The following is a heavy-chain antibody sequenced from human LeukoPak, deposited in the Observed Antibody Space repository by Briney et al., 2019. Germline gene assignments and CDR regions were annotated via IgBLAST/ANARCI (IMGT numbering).Heavy chain of an antibody. CDR1: GGSISSYY. V-gene: IGHV4-59*08. D-gene: IGHD6-13*01. CDR2: IYYSGST. J-gene: IGHJ6*03. Sequence: SETLSLTCTVSGGSISSYYWSWIRRPPGKGLEWIGYIYYSGSTNYNPSLKSRVTISVDTSKNQFSLKLSSVTAADTAVYYCARQGYSSSWYRSPTNYYYYYYMDVWGKGTTVTVSS. CDR3: ARQGYSSSWYRSPTNYYYYYYMDV.